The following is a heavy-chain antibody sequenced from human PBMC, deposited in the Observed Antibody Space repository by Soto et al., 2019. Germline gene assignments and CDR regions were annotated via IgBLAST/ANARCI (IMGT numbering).Heavy chain of an antibody. CDR1: GGSISSGGYY. CDR3: ARGASYYDSSGSWDYYYYGMDA. J-gene: IGHJ6*02. D-gene: IGHD3-22*01. V-gene: IGHV4-31*03. Sequence: TSETLSLTCTVSGGSISSGGYYWSWIRQHPGKGLEWIGYIYYSGSTYYNPSLKSRVTISVDTSKNQFSLKLSSVTAADTAVYYCARGASYYDSSGSWDYYYYGMDAWGQGTTVTVSS. CDR2: IYYSGST.